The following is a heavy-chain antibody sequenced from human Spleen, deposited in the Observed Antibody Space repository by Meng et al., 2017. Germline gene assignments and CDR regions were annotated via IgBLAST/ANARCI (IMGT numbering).Heavy chain of an antibody. CDR1: GFTFSDYY. D-gene: IGHD6-19*01. CDR3: AGESGWPLNFDY. Sequence: GESLKISCAASGFTFSDYYMSWIRQAPGKGLEWVSYISSSGSTIYYADSVKGRFTISRDNAKNSLYLQMNSLRAEDTAVYYCAGESGWPLNFDYWGQGTLVTVSS. J-gene: IGHJ4*02. CDR2: ISSSGSTI. V-gene: IGHV3-11*04.